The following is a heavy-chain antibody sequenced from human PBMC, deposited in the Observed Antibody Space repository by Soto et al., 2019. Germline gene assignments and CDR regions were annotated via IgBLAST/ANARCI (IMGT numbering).Heavy chain of an antibody. CDR1: GVSLTSGNW. CDR2: IFHDGTA. J-gene: IGHJ4*02. CDR3: ARLVYDTRLNYMYFDF. V-gene: IGHV4-4*02. Sequence: PSETLSLTCAVSGVSLTSGNWWTWVRQSPQRGLEYIGEIFHDGTANYYPSFERRVAMSVDTSRNQFSLKLTSVTAADTDVYFCARLVYDTRLNYMYFDFWGPGTLVTVSS. D-gene: IGHD3-10*01.